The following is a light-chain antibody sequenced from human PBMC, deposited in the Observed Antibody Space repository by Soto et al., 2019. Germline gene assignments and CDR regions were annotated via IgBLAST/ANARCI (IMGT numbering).Light chain of an antibody. CDR2: EVS. V-gene: IGLV2-14*01. Sequence: QSVLAQPASVSGSPGQSITISCPGTNVDVGGYNYVSWYQHHPGKAPKLLIFEVSNRPSGVSNRFSGSKSGNTASLTISGLQSEDEADYYCASYTIKTTYVFGSGTKVTLL. J-gene: IGLJ1*01. CDR3: ASYTIKTTYV. CDR1: NVDVGGYNY.